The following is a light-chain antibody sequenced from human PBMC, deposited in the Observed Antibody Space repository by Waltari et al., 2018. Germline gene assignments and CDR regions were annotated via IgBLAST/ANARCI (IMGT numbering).Light chain of an antibody. CDR1: QSLVHRGGNTY. CDR3: MQGTHWPYT. V-gene: IGKV2-30*02. Sequence: DAVLTQSPLSLPATLGQPASISCKSSQSLVHRGGNTYLNWFQQRPGQSPRRLIYQVSTRDSGVPDRFSGSGSGTDFTLKISRVEAEDFGVYYCMQGTHWPYTFGQGTRLEIK. J-gene: IGKJ5*01. CDR2: QVS.